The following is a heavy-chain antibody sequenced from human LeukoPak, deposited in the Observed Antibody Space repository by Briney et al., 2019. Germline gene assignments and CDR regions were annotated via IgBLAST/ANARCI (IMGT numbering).Heavy chain of an antibody. J-gene: IGHJ4*02. V-gene: IGHV4-59*01. D-gene: IGHD3-22*01. Sequence: SETLSLTCTVSDASISSYYWSWIRQPPGKGLEWIGYIYYTGSTYYNPSLKSRVTISLDTSNNQFSLKLSSVTAADTALYYCARVTYYYDSSGYYSDGYFDYWGQGTLVTVSS. CDR1: DASISSYY. CDR2: IYYTGST. CDR3: ARVTYYYDSSGYYSDGYFDY.